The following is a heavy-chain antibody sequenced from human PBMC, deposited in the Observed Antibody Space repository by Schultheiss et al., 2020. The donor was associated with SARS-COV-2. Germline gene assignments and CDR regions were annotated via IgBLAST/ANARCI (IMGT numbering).Heavy chain of an antibody. J-gene: IGHJ6*02. Sequence: SETLSLTCAVYGGSFSGYYWSWIRQPPGKGLEWIGYIYYSGSTNYNPSLKSRVTISVDTSKNQFSLKLSSVTAADTAVYYCASLSRYSYGLSYYYGMDVWGQGTTVTVSS. D-gene: IGHD5-18*01. V-gene: IGHV4-59*01. CDR3: ASLSRYSYGLSYYYGMDV. CDR2: IYYSGST. CDR1: GGSFSGYY.